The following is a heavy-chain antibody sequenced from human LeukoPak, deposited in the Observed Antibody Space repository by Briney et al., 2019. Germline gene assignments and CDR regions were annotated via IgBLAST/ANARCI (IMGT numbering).Heavy chain of an antibody. CDR1: GFTFSSYS. D-gene: IGHD1-1*01. Sequence: GVLRLSCAASGFTFSSYSMNWVRQATGKGLGWVSAIGTAGDTYYPGSVKGRFTISRENAKNSLYLQMNSLRAGDTAVYYCARGSTTGTRTFDYWGQGTLVTVSS. CDR3: ARGSTTGTRTFDY. J-gene: IGHJ4*02. V-gene: IGHV3-13*01. CDR2: IGTAGDT.